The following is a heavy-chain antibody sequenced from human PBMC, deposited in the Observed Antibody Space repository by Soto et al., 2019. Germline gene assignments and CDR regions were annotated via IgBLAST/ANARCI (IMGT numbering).Heavy chain of an antibody. D-gene: IGHD1-26*01. CDR2: ISSSSSTI. V-gene: IGHV3-48*02. J-gene: IGHJ4*02. Sequence: EVQLVESGGGLVQPGGSLRLSCAASGFTFSSYNMNWVRQAPGKGLEWISYISSSSSTIYYADSVKGRFTISRDNAMNSLYLQMSSLRDEDTAVYYCARDGSGSYYTDYWGQGTLVTVSS. CDR3: ARDGSGSYYTDY. CDR1: GFTFSSYN.